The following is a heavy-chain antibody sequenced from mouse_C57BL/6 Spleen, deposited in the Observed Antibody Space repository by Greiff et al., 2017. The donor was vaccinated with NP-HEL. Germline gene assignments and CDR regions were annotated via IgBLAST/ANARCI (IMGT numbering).Heavy chain of an antibody. D-gene: IGHD4-1*02. CDR3: ARHEEGQLGRWYFDV. Sequence: VQLVESGAELVTPGASVKLSCKASGYTFTEYTIPWVKQRSGQGLEWLGWFYPGSGSIKYHEKFKDKATLTADKSYSTVYMELSRLTSEDSAVYFCARHEEGQLGRWYFDVWGTGTTVTVSS. CDR2: FYPGSGSI. CDR1: GYTFTEYT. J-gene: IGHJ1*03. V-gene: IGHV1-62-2*01.